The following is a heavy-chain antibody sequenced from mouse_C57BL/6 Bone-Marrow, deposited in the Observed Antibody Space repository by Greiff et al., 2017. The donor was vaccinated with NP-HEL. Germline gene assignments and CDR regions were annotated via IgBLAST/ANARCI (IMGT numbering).Heavy chain of an antibody. CDR2: ISSGGSYT. Sequence: EVMLVESGGDLVKPGGSLELSCAASGFTFSSYSMSWVRQTPDKRLEWVATISSGGSYTYYPDSVKGRFTISRDNAKNTLYLQMSSLKSEDTAMYYCARDITTVVETFFDYWGQGTTLTVSS. D-gene: IGHD1-1*01. V-gene: IGHV5-6*01. J-gene: IGHJ2*01. CDR3: ARDITTVVETFFDY. CDR1: GFTFSSYS.